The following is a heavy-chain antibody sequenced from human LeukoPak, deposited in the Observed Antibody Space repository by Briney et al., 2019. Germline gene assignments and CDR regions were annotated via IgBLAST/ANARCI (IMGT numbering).Heavy chain of an antibody. Sequence: SETLSLTCTVSGGSISIIDYYWGWIRQPPGKGLEWIGSIYSGGNTYYNPSLKSRVTISVDTSKNQFSLKLSSVTAADTAVYYCARSDFWSGLDYWGQGTLVTVSS. D-gene: IGHD3-3*01. CDR3: ARSDFWSGLDY. J-gene: IGHJ4*02. CDR1: GGSISIIDYY. CDR2: IYSGGNT. V-gene: IGHV4-39*07.